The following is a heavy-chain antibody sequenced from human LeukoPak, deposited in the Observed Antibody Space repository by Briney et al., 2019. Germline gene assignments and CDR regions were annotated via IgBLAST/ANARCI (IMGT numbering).Heavy chain of an antibody. Sequence: GGSLRLSCAASGFTFSSYAMSWVRQAPGKGLEWVSAISGSGGSTYYADSVKGRFTISRDNSKNTLYLQMNSLRAEDTAVYYCAKASGSAAAGYYYYGMDVWGRGTTVTVSS. V-gene: IGHV3-23*01. CDR3: AKASGSAAAGYYYYGMDV. CDR1: GFTFSSYA. J-gene: IGHJ6*02. D-gene: IGHD6-13*01. CDR2: ISGSGGST.